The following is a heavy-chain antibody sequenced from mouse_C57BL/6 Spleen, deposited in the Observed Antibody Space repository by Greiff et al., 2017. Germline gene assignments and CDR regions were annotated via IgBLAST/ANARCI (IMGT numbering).Heavy chain of an antibody. CDR3: TTGVTTVLFDY. CDR2: IDPENGDT. J-gene: IGHJ2*01. D-gene: IGHD1-1*01. V-gene: IGHV14-4*01. Sequence: ESGAELVRPGASVKLSCTASGFNIKDDYMHWVKQRPEQGLEWIGWIDPENGDTEYASKFQGKATITADTSSNTAYLQLSSLTSEDTAVYYCTTGVTTVLFDYWGQGTTLTVSS. CDR1: GFNIKDDY.